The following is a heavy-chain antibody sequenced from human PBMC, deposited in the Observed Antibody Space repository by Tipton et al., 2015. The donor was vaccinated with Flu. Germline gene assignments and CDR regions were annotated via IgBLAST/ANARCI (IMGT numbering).Heavy chain of an antibody. CDR3: ANLRDSSGWYRKGDYFDY. J-gene: IGHJ4*02. D-gene: IGHD6-19*01. CDR2: ISGSGGST. Sequence: AASGFTFSSYAMSWVRQAPGKGLEWVSAISGSGGSTYYADSVKGRFTISRDNSKNTLYLQMNSLRAEDTAVYYCANLRDSSGWYRKGDYFDYWGQGTLVTVSS. CDR1: GFTFSSYA. V-gene: IGHV3-23*01.